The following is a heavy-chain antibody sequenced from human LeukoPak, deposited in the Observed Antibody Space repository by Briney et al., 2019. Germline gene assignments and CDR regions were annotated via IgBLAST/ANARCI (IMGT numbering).Heavy chain of an antibody. J-gene: IGHJ4*02. CDR1: GFTFSSYW. Sequence: GGSLRLSCAASGFTFSSYWMSWVRQAPGKGLEWVAVISYDGSNKYYADSVKGRFTISRDNSKNTLYLQMNSLRAEDTAVYYCARHGGTTYYDFWSGYPLLDYWGQGTLVTVSS. D-gene: IGHD3-3*01. V-gene: IGHV3-30-3*01. CDR2: ISYDGSNK. CDR3: ARHGGTTYYDFWSGYPLLDY.